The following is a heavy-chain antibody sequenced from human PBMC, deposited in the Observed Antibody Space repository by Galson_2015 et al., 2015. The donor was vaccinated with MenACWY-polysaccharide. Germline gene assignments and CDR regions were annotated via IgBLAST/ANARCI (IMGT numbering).Heavy chain of an antibody. Sequence: SVKVSCKASGYSLITRYMHWVRQAPGQGLEWLGILVPSEGTTVYSQSFQNRISVTRDTATGTVSLELTSLTSDDTAVYYCAREYYNTRSPRCGLDVWGQGTTVTVSS. CDR1: GYSLITRY. J-gene: IGHJ6*02. CDR3: AREYYNTRSPRCGLDV. CDR2: LVPSEGTT. D-gene: IGHD3-10*01. V-gene: IGHV1-46*01.